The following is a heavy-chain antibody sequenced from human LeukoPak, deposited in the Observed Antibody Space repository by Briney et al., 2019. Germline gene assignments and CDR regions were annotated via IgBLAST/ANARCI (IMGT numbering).Heavy chain of an antibody. D-gene: IGHD6-19*01. V-gene: IGHV3-21*01. CDR1: GFTFSSYS. CDR2: ISSSSSYI. Sequence: GSLRLSCAASGFTFSSYSMNWVRQAPGKGLEWVSSISSSSSYIYYADSVKGRFTISRDNAKNSLYLQMNSLRAEDTAVYYCARGDSGWYEYYFDYWGQGTLVTVSS. CDR3: ARGDSGWYEYYFDY. J-gene: IGHJ4*02.